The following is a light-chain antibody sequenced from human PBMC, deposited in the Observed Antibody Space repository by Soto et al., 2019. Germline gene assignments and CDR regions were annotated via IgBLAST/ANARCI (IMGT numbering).Light chain of an antibody. V-gene: IGLV2-14*01. CDR1: SNDIGAFDY. Sequence: QSALTQPASVSASPGQSISISCTGTSNDIGAFDYVSWYRQHPGKAPKLILFEVFNRPSGVSTRFSGSKSGSTASLTISGLQAEDEADYFCSSYTTNNAHVFGGGTKVTVL. J-gene: IGLJ2*01. CDR3: SSYTTNNAHV. CDR2: EVF.